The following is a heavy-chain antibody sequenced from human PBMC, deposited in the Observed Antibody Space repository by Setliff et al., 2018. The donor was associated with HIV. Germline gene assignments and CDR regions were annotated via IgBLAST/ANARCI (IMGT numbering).Heavy chain of an antibody. D-gene: IGHD3-16*01. J-gene: IGHJ6*04. V-gene: IGHV4-59*01. CDR3: SRGPGSSVYNYKFLDT. CDR2: FYYDGSA. Sequence: SETLSLTCTISGASIISDYWNWVRQPPGGGLEWIGYFYYDGSANYNPSLKSRVAITAGTSKYQFSLTLRSVTAADTAVYYCSRGPGSSVYNYKFLDTWGKGTTVTVSS. CDR1: GASIISDY.